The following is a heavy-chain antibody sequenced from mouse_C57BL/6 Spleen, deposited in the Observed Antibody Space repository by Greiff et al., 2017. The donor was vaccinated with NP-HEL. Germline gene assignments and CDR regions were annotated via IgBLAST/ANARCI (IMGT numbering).Heavy chain of an antibody. CDR1: GYTFTSYW. Sequence: QVQLQQPGAELVRPGSSVKLSCKASGYTFTSYWMHWVKQRPIQGLEWIGNIDPSDSETHYNQKFKDKATLTVDKSSSTAYMQLSSVTSEDSAVYYCAREAYYSNYDYFDYWGQGTTLTVSS. J-gene: IGHJ2*01. CDR2: IDPSDSET. V-gene: IGHV1-52*01. CDR3: AREAYYSNYDYFDY. D-gene: IGHD2-5*01.